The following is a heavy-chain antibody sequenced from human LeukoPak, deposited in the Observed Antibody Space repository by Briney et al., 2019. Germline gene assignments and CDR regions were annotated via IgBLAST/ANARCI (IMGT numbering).Heavy chain of an antibody. D-gene: IGHD3-16*01. J-gene: IGHJ4*02. CDR1: GGSIRSSYYY. Sequence: PSETLSLTCTVSGGSIRSSYYYWGWIRQPPGKGLEWIGSIYDSGSTYYNPSLKSRVTISVDTSKNQFSLKLSPVTAADTAVYYCARGRGYGYWGQGTLVTVSS. CDR2: IYDSGST. CDR3: ARGRGYGY. V-gene: IGHV4-39*01.